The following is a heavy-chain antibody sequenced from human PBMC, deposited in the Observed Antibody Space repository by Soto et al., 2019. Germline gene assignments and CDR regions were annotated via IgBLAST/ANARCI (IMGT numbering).Heavy chain of an antibody. D-gene: IGHD5-12*01. Sequence: GGSLRLSCAASGFIFSNYGMHWVRQAPGKGLEWVAVISYDGSDKRYADSVRGRFTISRDNSKNTLFLQVTSLRAEDTAVYYCAKELSGYDPGFEYWGQGTPVTVSS. CDR1: GFIFSNYG. J-gene: IGHJ4*02. CDR2: ISYDGSDK. CDR3: AKELSGYDPGFEY. V-gene: IGHV3-30*18.